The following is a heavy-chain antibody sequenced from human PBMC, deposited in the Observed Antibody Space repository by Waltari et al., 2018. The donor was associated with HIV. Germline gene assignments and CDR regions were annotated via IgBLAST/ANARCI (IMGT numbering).Heavy chain of an antibody. CDR2: INTNTGNP. D-gene: IGHD6-25*01. J-gene: IGHJ3*01. Sequence: QVQLVQSGSELKKPGASVKISCKASGYTFKSSSINWVRQAPGQGLEWMGWINTNTGNPMYAPGFTGRFVFSLDTSVSTAYLQINGLTAEDTAVYYCVRDSGRGRAFDFWGQGTMVSVSS. CDR1: GYTFKSSS. V-gene: IGHV7-4-1*02. CDR3: VRDSGRGRAFDF.